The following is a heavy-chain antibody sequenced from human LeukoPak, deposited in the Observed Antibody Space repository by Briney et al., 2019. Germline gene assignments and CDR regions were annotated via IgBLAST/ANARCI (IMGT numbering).Heavy chain of an antibody. J-gene: IGHJ5*02. CDR3: ASSPGGGSSWFPLDNWFDP. V-gene: IGHV4-59*08. CDR2: IYYSGST. CDR1: GVSISSYY. D-gene: IGHD6-13*01. Sequence: SETLSLTCTVSGVSISSYYWSWLRQPPGKGLEWVGYIYYSGSTNYNPSLKSRVTISVDTSKNQFSLKLSSVTAADTAVYYCASSPGGGSSWFPLDNWFDPWGQGTLVTVSS.